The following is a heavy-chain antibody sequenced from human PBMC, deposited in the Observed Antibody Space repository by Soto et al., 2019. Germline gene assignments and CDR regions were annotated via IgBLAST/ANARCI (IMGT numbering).Heavy chain of an antibody. CDR3: ARVDVLRFLEWLI. CDR1: GYTLTGYF. J-gene: IGHJ4*02. Sequence: ASVKVSCKASGYTLTGYFMHWVRQAPGQGPEWMGWISAYNGNTNYAQNLQGRVTMTTDTSTSTAYMELRSLRSDDTAVYYCARVDVLRFLEWLIWGQGTLVTVSS. D-gene: IGHD3-3*01. V-gene: IGHV1-18*04. CDR2: ISAYNGNT.